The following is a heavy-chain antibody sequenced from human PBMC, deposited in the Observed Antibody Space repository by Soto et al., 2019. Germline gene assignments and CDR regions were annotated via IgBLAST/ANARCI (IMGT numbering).Heavy chain of an antibody. Sequence: SETLSLTCTVSGDSVSSVGFHWAWLRRPPGKGLEWIGYIYNGGSTYYRPSLESRMHMSLGATRNHYSLRLTSVTAADTAVYFCARAPVGLDTISYFDYWGQGKLVTVSS. D-gene: IGHD3-3*01. V-gene: IGHV4-30-4*01. CDR1: GDSVSSVGFH. J-gene: IGHJ4*02. CDR3: ARAPVGLDTISYFDY. CDR2: IYNGGST.